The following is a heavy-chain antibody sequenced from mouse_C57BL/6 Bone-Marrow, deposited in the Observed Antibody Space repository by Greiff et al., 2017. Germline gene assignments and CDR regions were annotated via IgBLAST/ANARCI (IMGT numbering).Heavy chain of an antibody. CDR2: IYPRSGNT. Sequence: QVHVKQSGAELARPGASVKLSCKASGYTFTSYGISWVKQRTGQGLEWIGEIYPRSGNTYYNEKFKGKATLTADKSSSTAYMGLRSLTSEDSAVYFCASLTVVEGYFDVWGTGATVTVSS. J-gene: IGHJ1*03. CDR3: ASLTVVEGYFDV. D-gene: IGHD1-1*01. CDR1: GYTFTSYG. V-gene: IGHV1-81*01.